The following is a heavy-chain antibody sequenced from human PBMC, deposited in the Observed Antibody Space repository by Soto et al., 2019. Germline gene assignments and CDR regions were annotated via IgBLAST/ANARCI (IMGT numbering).Heavy chain of an antibody. Sequence: QVQLVQSGAEVKKPGASVKVSCKASGYTFTSYGISWVRQAPGQGLEWMGWISAYNGNTNYAQKLQARVTMTTDTSTSTAYMELRSLRSDDTAVYYCADLPMAHSRDDAFDIWGQGTMVTVSS. CDR2: ISAYNGNT. CDR3: ADLPMAHSRDDAFDI. D-gene: IGHD6-13*01. J-gene: IGHJ3*02. V-gene: IGHV1-18*01. CDR1: GYTFTSYG.